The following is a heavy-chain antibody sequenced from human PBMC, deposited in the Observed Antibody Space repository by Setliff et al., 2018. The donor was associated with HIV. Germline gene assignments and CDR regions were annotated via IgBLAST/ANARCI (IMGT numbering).Heavy chain of an antibody. Sequence: GESLKISCVASGLTFNRYWMSWVRQVPGKGLEWVSNTKYDGSESYYVDSVKGRFIASTDNAKNSLFLQMNGLRAEDTAVYYCARDDNAGGIDYWGQGTLVTVSS. CDR3: ARDDNAGGIDY. CDR1: GLTFNRYW. CDR2: TKYDGSES. D-gene: IGHD1-26*01. V-gene: IGHV3-7*01. J-gene: IGHJ4*02.